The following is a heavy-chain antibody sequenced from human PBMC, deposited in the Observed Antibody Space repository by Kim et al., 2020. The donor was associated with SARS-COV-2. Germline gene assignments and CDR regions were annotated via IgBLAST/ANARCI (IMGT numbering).Heavy chain of an antibody. V-gene: IGHV4-39*01. Sequence: SETLSLTCTVSGGSISSSSYYWGWIRQPPGKGLEWIGSIYYSGSTYYNPSLKSRVTISVDTSKNQFSLKLSSVTAADTAVYYCARHWYFDLWGRGTLVTVSS. CDR1: GGSISSSSYY. J-gene: IGHJ2*01. CDR3: ARHWYFDL. CDR2: IYYSGST.